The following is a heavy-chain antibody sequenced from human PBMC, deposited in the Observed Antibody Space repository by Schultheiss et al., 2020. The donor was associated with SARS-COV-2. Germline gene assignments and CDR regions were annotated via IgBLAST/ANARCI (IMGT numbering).Heavy chain of an antibody. J-gene: IGHJ4*02. D-gene: IGHD3-16*01. CDR1: GYTFTSYD. CDR3: ASPGGDDVFDY. CDR2: MNPNSGNT. Sequence: ASVKVSCKASGYTFTSYDINWVRQATGQGLEWMGWMNPNSGNTGYAQKFQGRVTMTTDTSTSTAYMELRSLRSDDTAVYYCASPGGDDVFDYWGQGTLVTVSS. V-gene: IGHV1-8*01.